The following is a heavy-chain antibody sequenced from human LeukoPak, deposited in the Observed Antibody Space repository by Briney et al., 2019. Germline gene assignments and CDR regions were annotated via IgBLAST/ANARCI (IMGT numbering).Heavy chain of an antibody. D-gene: IGHD4-11*01. J-gene: IGHJ3*02. CDR2: INHSGST. CDR3: ARRVRAFGYSNPGAFDI. V-gene: IGHV4-34*01. CDR1: GGSFSGYY. Sequence: ASETLSLTCAVYGGSFSGYYWSWIRQPPGKGLEWIGEINHSGSTNYNPSLKSRVTISVDTSKNQFSLKLSSVTAADTAVYYCARRVRAFGYSNPGAFDIWGQGPMVTVSS.